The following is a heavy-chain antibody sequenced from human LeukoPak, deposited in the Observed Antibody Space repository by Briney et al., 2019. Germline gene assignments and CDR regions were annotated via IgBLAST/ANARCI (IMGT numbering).Heavy chain of an antibody. Sequence: GGSLRLSCAASGFPFSSYWMSWVRQAPGKGLEWVANIKQDGSEKYYVDSVKGRFTISRDNAKNSLYLQMNSLRAEDTAVYYCARPWDWPTLDAFDIWGQGTMVTVSS. CDR3: ARPWDWPTLDAFDI. V-gene: IGHV3-7*01. D-gene: IGHD1-26*01. CDR2: IKQDGSEK. J-gene: IGHJ3*02. CDR1: GFPFSSYW.